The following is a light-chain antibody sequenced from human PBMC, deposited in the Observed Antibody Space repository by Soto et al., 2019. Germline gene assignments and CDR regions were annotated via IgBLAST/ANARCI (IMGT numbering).Light chain of an antibody. CDR2: GAS. Sequence: EIVMTQSPATLSVSPGERATLSCRASQSVSSNYLAWYQQKPGQAPRLLIYGASTKATGVPARFSGSGSGTEFTLTISSLQSEDFAVYYCQQYNNLPYTFGQGTNLEIK. V-gene: IGKV3-15*01. J-gene: IGKJ2*01. CDR3: QQYNNLPYT. CDR1: QSVSSN.